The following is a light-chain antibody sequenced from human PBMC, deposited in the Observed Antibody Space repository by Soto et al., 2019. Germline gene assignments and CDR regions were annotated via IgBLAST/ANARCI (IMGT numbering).Light chain of an antibody. J-gene: IGLJ2*01. CDR2: SDY. V-gene: IGLV1-44*01. CDR3: AAWDDSLNGVV. CDR1: SSIIGSNT. Sequence: QSVLTQPPSASGTPGQRVTISCSGSSSIIGSNTVTWYQQLPGTAPKLLIYSDYQRPSGLPDRFSGSKSGTSASLAISGLLSEDEADYYCAAWDDSLNGVVFGGGTKLTVL.